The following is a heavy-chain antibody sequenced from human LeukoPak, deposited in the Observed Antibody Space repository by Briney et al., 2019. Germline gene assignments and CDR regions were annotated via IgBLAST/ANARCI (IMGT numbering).Heavy chain of an antibody. V-gene: IGHV4-61*01. CDR3: ARDRDYGGNSGDAFDI. CDR2: IYYTGST. Sequence: PSETLSLTCTVSGGSFGSGSYYWSWIRQPPGKGLEWIGYIYYTGSTNYNPSLKSRVTISVDTSKNQFSLKLSSVTAADTAVYSCARDRDYGGNSGDAFDIWGQGTMVTVSS. D-gene: IGHD4-23*01. CDR1: GGSFGSGSYY. J-gene: IGHJ3*02.